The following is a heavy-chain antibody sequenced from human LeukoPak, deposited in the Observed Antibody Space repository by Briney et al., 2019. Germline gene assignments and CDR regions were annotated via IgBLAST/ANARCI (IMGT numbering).Heavy chain of an antibody. J-gene: IGHJ4*02. CDR2: IYTGGTT. CDR1: GFTFSTYW. D-gene: IGHD6-6*01. Sequence: PGGSLRLSCAASGFTFSTYWMNWVRQAPGKGLEWVSIIYTGGTTHYADSLKDRFTISRDDSINTLYLQMNSLRAEDTAVYYCARDSSSYYFDYWGQGTLVTVSS. CDR3: ARDSSSYYFDY. V-gene: IGHV3-66*01.